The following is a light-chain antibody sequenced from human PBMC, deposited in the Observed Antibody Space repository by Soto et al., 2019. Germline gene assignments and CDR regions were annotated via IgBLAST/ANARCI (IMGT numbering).Light chain of an antibody. Sequence: VLTQSPRSLPIPLGQPATSXXRSXQSLVYSDGNTYLNWYQQKPGQPPKXXFYWASTRESGVPDRFSGSVAGTDFTLTINSLQAEDVAVYYCQQYYSLPWTFGRGTKVDIK. CDR1: QSLVYSDGNTY. J-gene: IGKJ1*01. V-gene: IGKV4-1*01. CDR2: WAS. CDR3: QQYYSLPWT.